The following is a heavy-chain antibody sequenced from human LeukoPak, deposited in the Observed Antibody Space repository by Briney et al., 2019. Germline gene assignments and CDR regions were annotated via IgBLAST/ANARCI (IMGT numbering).Heavy chain of an antibody. CDR1: GFTFSSYA. CDR3: AKDGAPDYYDSSGRFDY. V-gene: IGHV3-23*01. J-gene: IGHJ4*02. D-gene: IGHD3-22*01. CDR2: ISGSGDST. Sequence: PGGSLRLSCAASGFTFSSYAMSWVRQAPGKGLEWVSGISGSGDSTYYTDSVRGRFTISRDNSKNTLYLQMNRLRAEDTAVYYCAKDGAPDYYDSSGRFDYWGQGTLVTVSS.